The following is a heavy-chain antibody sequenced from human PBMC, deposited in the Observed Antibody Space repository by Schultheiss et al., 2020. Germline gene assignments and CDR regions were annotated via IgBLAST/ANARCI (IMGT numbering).Heavy chain of an antibody. J-gene: IGHJ4*02. CDR1: GFTFSSYD. V-gene: IGHV3-13*04. CDR3: ARARHTAGRLATWFDY. D-gene: IGHD5-18*01. CDR2: IGTAGDT. Sequence: CGSLRLSCAASGFTFSSYDMHWVRQATGKGLEWVSAIGTAGDTYYPGSVKGRFTISRENATNSLYLQMNNLRGGDTAVYYCARARHTAGRLATWFDYWGQGTMVTVSS.